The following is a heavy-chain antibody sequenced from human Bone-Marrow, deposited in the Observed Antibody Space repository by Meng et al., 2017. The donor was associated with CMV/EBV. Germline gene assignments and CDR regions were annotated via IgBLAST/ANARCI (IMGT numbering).Heavy chain of an antibody. CDR3: ARGRWSTVTYEVYRYFDL. D-gene: IGHD4-11*01. CDR1: GASISDGGYY. V-gene: IGHV4-31*03. Sequence: SETLSLTCTVSGASISDGGYYWSWIRQRPGEGLEWIGYIYNRGGTQYNPFLDSRLTISISDTSKNRFSLKLTSVTAADTAVYYCARGRWSTVTYEVYRYFDLWGRGTLVTVSS. J-gene: IGHJ2*01. CDR2: IYNRGGT.